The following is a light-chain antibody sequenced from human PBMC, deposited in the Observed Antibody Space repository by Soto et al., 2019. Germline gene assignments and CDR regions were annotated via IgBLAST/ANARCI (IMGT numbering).Light chain of an antibody. CDR1: QGISSN. CDR3: QQFDSYPIT. V-gene: IGKV1-9*01. Sequence: DIQLTQSPSFLSASVGDRFTITCRASQGISSNLAWYQQKPGKAPKLLIDAASTLQSGVPSRFSGSGSGTEFTLTISSLQPEDFATYYCQQFDSYPITFGQGTRLEIK. J-gene: IGKJ5*01. CDR2: AAS.